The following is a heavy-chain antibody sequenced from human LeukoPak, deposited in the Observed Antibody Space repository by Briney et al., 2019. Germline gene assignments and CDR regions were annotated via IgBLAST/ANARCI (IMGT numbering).Heavy chain of an antibody. V-gene: IGHV4-38-2*02. J-gene: IGHJ5*02. Sequence: SETLSLTCAVSGYSISSGYQWAWIRQPPGKTLEWIGSIFHTGSAHYNPSPKSRVTISVDTSTTHFSLRLSSLTAADTAIYYCARDPRWLTPDCTSTSCYENYFDPWGQGILVTVSS. CDR1: GYSISSGYQ. CDR2: IFHTGSA. CDR3: ARDPRWLTPDCTSTSCYENYFDP. D-gene: IGHD2-2*01.